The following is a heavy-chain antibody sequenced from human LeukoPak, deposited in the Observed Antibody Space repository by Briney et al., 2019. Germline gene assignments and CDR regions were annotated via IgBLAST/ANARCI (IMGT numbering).Heavy chain of an antibody. J-gene: IGHJ1*01. Sequence: GGSLRLSCAASGFTFSSYAMSWVRQAPGKGLEWVSAISGSGGSTYYADSVKGRFTISRDNSKNTLYLQMNSLRAEDTAVYYCAKDTYYDILTRYRYTEYFQHWGQGTLVTVSS. D-gene: IGHD3-9*01. CDR3: AKDTYYDILTRYRYTEYFQH. CDR1: GFTFSSYA. V-gene: IGHV3-23*01. CDR2: ISGSGGST.